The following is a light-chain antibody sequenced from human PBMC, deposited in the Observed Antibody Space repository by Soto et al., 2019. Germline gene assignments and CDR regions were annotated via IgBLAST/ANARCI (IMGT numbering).Light chain of an antibody. V-gene: IGLV2-18*02. Sequence: QSVLTQPPSVSGSPGQSVTISCTGTSSDVGSYNRVSWYQQTPGTAPKLMIYEVTNRPSGVPDRFSGSKSGNTASLTISGLRAEDEADYYCSSYRSGDTFVFGPGTKVTVL. CDR1: SSDVGSYNR. CDR2: EVT. J-gene: IGLJ1*01. CDR3: SSYRSGDTFV.